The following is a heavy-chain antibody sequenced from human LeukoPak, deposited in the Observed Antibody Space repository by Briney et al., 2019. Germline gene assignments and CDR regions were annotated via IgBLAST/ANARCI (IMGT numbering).Heavy chain of an antibody. J-gene: IGHJ4*02. CDR3: ARDPFPTYSSGYYSL. D-gene: IGHD3-22*01. CDR2: TSGDNVNT. CDR1: GYSFINYG. Sequence: ASVKVSCKASGYSFINYGISWVRQARGQGLEWMGWTSGDNVNTYYAQKFLGRVIMTTETSTTTAYMELRSLRPDDTAVYYCARDPFPTYSSGYYSLWGQGTLVTVSS. V-gene: IGHV1-18*01.